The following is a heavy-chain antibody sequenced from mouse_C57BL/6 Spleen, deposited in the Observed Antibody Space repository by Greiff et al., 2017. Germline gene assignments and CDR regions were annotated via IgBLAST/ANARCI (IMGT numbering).Heavy chain of an antibody. V-gene: IGHV1-78*01. CDR1: GYTFTDHT. J-gene: IGHJ4*01. D-gene: IGHD2-2*01. CDR3: ARTLWLRRYAMDY. Sequence: VKLVESDAELVKPGASVKISCKVSGYTFTDHTIHWMKQRPEQGLEWIGYIYPRDGSTKYNEKFKGKATLTADKSSSTAYMQLNSLTSEDSAVYFCARTLWLRRYAMDYWGQGTSVTVSS. CDR2: IYPRDGST.